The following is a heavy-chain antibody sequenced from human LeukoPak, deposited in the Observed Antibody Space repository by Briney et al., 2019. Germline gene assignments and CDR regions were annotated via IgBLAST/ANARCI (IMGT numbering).Heavy chain of an antibody. Sequence: ASVKVSCKASGYTFTSYYMHWVRQAPGQGLEWMRIINPSGGSTSYAQKFQGRVTMTRDTSTSTVYMELSSLRSEDTAVYYCARDRLMGTFDYWGQGTLVTVSS. CDR1: GYTFTSYY. CDR3: ARDRLMGTFDY. D-gene: IGHD3-16*01. CDR2: INPSGGST. V-gene: IGHV1-46*01. J-gene: IGHJ4*02.